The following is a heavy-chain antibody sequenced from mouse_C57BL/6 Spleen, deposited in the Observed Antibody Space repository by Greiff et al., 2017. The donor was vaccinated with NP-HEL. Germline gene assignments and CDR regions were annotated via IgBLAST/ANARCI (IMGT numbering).Heavy chain of an antibody. CDR2: INPNYGTT. CDR3: ARRDYYSNLYAMDY. V-gene: IGHV1-39*01. D-gene: IGHD2-5*01. Sequence: VQLQQSRPELVKPGASVKISCKASGYSFTDYNMNWVKQSNGKSLEWIGVINPNYGTTSYNQKFKGKATLTVDQSSSTAYMQLNSLTSEDSAVYYCARRDYYSNLYAMDYWGQGTSVTVSS. J-gene: IGHJ4*01. CDR1: GYSFTDYN.